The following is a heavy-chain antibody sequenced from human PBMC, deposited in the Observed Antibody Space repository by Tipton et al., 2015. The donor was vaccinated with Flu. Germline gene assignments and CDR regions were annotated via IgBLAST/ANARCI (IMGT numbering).Heavy chain of an antibody. J-gene: IGHJ3*01. V-gene: IGHV5-51*01. Sequence: VQLVQSGGEVKEPGESLRISCKGSGYSFASYYIAWVRQMPGRGLEWMGIIYPGDSTAKYSPSLQGQVTISADKSFRTAYLQWSSLKASDSGMYYCARQINYDGTSLRGFDVWGQGTMVSVSS. CDR2: IYPGDSTA. CDR3: ARQINYDGTSLRGFDV. D-gene: IGHD4-23*01. CDR1: GYSFASYY.